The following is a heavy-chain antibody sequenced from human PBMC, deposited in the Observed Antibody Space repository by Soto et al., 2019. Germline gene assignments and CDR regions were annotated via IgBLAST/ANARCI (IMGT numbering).Heavy chain of an antibody. V-gene: IGHV3-7*01. Sequence: EVQLVESGGGLVQPGGSLRLSCAASGFTFSSYWMSWVRQAPGKGLEWVANIKQDGSEKYYVDSVKGRFTISRDNAKNSLYLQMNSLRGEDTAVYYCARESGSYYYDSSGYVHAFDIWGQGTMVTVSS. CDR1: GFTFSSYW. D-gene: IGHD3-22*01. CDR2: IKQDGSEK. CDR3: ARESGSYYYDSSGYVHAFDI. J-gene: IGHJ3*02.